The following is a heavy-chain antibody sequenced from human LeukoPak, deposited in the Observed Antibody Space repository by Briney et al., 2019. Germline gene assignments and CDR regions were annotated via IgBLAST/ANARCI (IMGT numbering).Heavy chain of an antibody. V-gene: IGHV1-2*02. J-gene: IGHJ4*02. CDR3: ARDPSNSGYDYLYYFDY. CDR1: GYTFTGYY. Sequence: ASVRVSCKASGYTFTGYYMHWVRQAPGQGLEWMGWINPDNGGTNYAQKFQGRVTMTRDMSISTAYMELSRLRSDDTAVYYCARDPSNSGYDYLYYFDYWGQGTLVTVSS. CDR2: INPDNGGT. D-gene: IGHD5-12*01.